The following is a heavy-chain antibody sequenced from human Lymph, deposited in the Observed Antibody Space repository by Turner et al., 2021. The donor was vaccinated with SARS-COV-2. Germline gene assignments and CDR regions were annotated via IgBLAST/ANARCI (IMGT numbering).Heavy chain of an antibody. Sequence: QVQLQESGPGLVKPSGTLSLICAVPGGSISSNIWWTWVRQPPGKGLEWIGEIYHSGNTNYNPSLKSRVTISVDKSKNQFSLKLSSVTAADTAVYYCATKYCSGGSCSYFDYWGQGTLVTVSS. V-gene: IGHV4-4*02. CDR3: ATKYCSGGSCSYFDY. D-gene: IGHD2-15*01. J-gene: IGHJ4*02. CDR1: GGSISSNIW. CDR2: IYHSGNT.